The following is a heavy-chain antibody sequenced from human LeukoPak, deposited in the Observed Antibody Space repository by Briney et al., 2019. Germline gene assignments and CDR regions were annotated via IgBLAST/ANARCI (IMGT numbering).Heavy chain of an antibody. V-gene: IGHV4-59*01. CDR3: ARGGYDSSAYKPLDS. D-gene: IGHD3-22*01. CDR1: GASISTYY. Sequence: PSETLSLTCTVSGASISTYYWNWIRQPPGKGLEWIGYIYYSGSTNYNPSLKSRVTISVDTSKNQFSLKLSSVTAADTAVYYCARGGYDSSAYKPLDSWGQGTLVTVSS. CDR2: IYYSGST. J-gene: IGHJ4*02.